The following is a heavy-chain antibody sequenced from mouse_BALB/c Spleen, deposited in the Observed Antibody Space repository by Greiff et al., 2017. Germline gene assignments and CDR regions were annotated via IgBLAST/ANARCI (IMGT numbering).Heavy chain of an antibody. J-gene: IGHJ2*01. D-gene: IGHD2-3*01. CDR1: GYTFTSYW. CDR2: INPSNGRT. CDR3: AGLYDGYYVGY. V-gene: IGHV1S81*02. Sequence: QVQLKQPGAELVKPGASVKLSCKASGYTFTSYWMHWVKQRPGQGLEWIGEINPSNGRTNYNEKFKSKATLTVDKSSSTAYMQLSSLTSEDSAVYYCAGLYDGYYVGYWGQGTTLTVSS.